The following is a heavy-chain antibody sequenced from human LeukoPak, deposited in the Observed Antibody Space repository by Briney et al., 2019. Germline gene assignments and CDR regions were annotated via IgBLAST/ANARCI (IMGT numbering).Heavy chain of an antibody. J-gene: IGHJ4*02. Sequence: GESLKISCKGSGYSFTTYWIGWVRQMPGKGLEWMGIIYPDDSETRYSPSFQGQVTISADKSITTAYLQWSSLKASDTATYYCARHSGFASGWSPDYWGQGTLVTVSS. V-gene: IGHV5-51*01. CDR1: GYSFTTYW. D-gene: IGHD6-19*01. CDR2: IYPDDSET. CDR3: ARHSGFASGWSPDY.